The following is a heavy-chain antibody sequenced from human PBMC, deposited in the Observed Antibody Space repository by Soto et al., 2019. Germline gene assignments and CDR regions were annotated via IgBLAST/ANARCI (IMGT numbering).Heavy chain of an antibody. CDR2: ISAYNGNT. CDR3: AVAYSSSFDY. CDR1: GYTFTSYG. V-gene: IGHV1-18*01. J-gene: IGHJ4*02. D-gene: IGHD6-6*01. Sequence: ASVKVSCKASGYTFTSYGISWVRQAPGQGLEWMGWISAYNGNTNYAQKLQGRVTITGDMSTSTAYMELSSLRSEVTAVYYCAVAYSSSFDYWGQGTLVTVS.